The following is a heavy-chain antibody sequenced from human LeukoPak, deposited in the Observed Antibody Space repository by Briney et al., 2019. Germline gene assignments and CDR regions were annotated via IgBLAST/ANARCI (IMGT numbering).Heavy chain of an antibody. CDR2: VYNSGDT. D-gene: IGHD3-16*01. CDR3: ARLKLGAYFDL. J-gene: IGHJ2*01. CDR1: GGSTSSDY. V-gene: IGHV4-59*08. Sequence: SETLSLTCTVSGGSTSSDYWSWIRQSPGKGLEWVGYVYNSGDTGKNPSLKSRVTILLDTSKNQCSLKLTSVSVADTAVYYCARLKLGAYFDLWGRGTLVTVSS.